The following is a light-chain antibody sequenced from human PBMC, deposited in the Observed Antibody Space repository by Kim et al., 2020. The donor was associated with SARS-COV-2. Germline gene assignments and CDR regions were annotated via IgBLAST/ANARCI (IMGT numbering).Light chain of an antibody. Sequence: AAVGDRVTIPCRASQGISSALAWYQHKPGKAPKLLIYHASTLESGVPSRFSGSGSGTEFTLTISSLQPEDFATYYCQQFNTYPHTFGGGTKVDIK. CDR3: QQFNTYPHT. J-gene: IGKJ4*01. V-gene: IGKV1-13*02. CDR1: QGISSA. CDR2: HAS.